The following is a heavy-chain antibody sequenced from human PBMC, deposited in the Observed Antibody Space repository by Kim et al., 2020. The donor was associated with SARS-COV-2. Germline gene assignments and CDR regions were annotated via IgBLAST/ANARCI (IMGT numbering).Heavy chain of an antibody. V-gene: IGHV3-21*01. CDR2: ISSSSSYI. Sequence: GGSLRLSCAASGFTFSSYSMNWVRQAPGKGLEWVSSISSSSSYIYYADSVKGRFTISRDNAKNSLYLQMNSLRAEDTAVYYCARTSTGYSSSWYIGEFDPWGQGTLVTVSS. J-gene: IGHJ5*02. D-gene: IGHD6-13*01. CDR1: GFTFSSYS. CDR3: ARTSTGYSSSWYIGEFDP.